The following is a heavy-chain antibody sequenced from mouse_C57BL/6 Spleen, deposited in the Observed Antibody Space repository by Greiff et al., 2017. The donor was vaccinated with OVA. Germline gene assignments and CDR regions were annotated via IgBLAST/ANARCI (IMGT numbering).Heavy chain of an antibody. CDR2: ICGDGST. V-gene: IGHV2-3*01. Sequence: VQVVESGPGLVAPSQSLSITCTVSGFSLTSYGVSWVRQPPGKGLEWLGLICGDGSTPSPSALISRLSISKDNSKSQGFVKLNSRQTDDTATYYGAKLGATGYGNRGAYWGQGTLVTVSA. CDR3: AKLGATGYGNRGAY. D-gene: IGHD2-10*02. J-gene: IGHJ3*01. CDR1: GFSLTSYG.